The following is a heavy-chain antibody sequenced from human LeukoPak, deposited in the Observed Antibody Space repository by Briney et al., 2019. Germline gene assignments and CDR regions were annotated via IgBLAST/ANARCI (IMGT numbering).Heavy chain of an antibody. CDR1: GFTFSSYA. V-gene: IGHV3-23*01. Sequence: GGSLRLSCAASGFTFSSYAMSWVRQAPGKGLEWVSAISGSGGSTYYADSMKGRFTISRDNSKNTLYLQMNSLRAEDTAVYYCAKFSYLSSLVSGMDVWGQGTTVTVSS. J-gene: IGHJ6*02. CDR3: AKFSYLSSLVSGMDV. CDR2: ISGSGGST. D-gene: IGHD6-13*01.